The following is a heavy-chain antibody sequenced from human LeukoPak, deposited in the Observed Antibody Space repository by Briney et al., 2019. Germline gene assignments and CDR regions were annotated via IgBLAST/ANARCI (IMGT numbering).Heavy chain of an antibody. CDR1: GGTFSSYA. V-gene: IGHV1-69*13. D-gene: IGHD6-13*01. Sequence: SAKVSCKASGGTFSSYAISWVRQAPGQGLEWMGGIIPIFGTANYAQKFQGRVTVTADESTSTAYMELSSLRSEDTAVYYCARAAAGSLGIDYWGQGTLVTVSS. J-gene: IGHJ4*02. CDR3: ARAAAGSLGIDY. CDR2: IIPIFGTA.